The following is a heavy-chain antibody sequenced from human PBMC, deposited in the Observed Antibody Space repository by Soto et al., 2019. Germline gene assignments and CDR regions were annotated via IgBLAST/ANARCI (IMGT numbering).Heavy chain of an antibody. Sequence: PSETLSLTCTVSGGSVSSGSYYWSWIRHPPGKGLEWIGYIYYSGSTNYNPSLKSRVTISVDTSKNQFSLKLSSVTAADTAIYYCATRITVFGLLIPPFDPWGQGTQVTVSS. CDR3: ATRITVFGLLIPPFDP. CDR2: IYYSGST. J-gene: IGHJ5*02. D-gene: IGHD3-3*01. V-gene: IGHV4-61*01. CDR1: GGSVSSGSYY.